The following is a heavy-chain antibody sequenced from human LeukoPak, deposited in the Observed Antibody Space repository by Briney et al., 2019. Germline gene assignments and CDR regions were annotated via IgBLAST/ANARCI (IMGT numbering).Heavy chain of an antibody. V-gene: IGHV1-2*02. CDR3: ARVNYYDSSGYYYPEYYYMDV. D-gene: IGHD3-22*01. Sequence: ASVKVSCKASGYTFTGYYMHWVRQAPGQGLEWMGWINPNSGDTNYAQKLQGRVTMTTDTSTSTAYMELRSLRSDDTAVYYCARVNYYDSSGYYYPEYYYMDVWGKGTTVTISS. CDR2: INPNSGDT. J-gene: IGHJ6*03. CDR1: GYTFTGYY.